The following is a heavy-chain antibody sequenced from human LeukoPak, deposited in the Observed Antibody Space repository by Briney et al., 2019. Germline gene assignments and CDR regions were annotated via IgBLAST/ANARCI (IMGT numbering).Heavy chain of an antibody. Sequence: GASVKVSCKASGYTFTAYAMNWVRQAPGQGLEWMGWINTNTGDPTFAQGFAGRFVFSLDTSVSTAYLQISSLKAEDTAVYYCARARRGKSYWTHPLADYYYMDVWGKGTTVTVSS. CDR1: GYTFTAYA. V-gene: IGHV7-4-1*02. J-gene: IGHJ6*03. CDR3: ARARRGKSYWTHPLADYYYMDV. CDR2: INTNTGDP. D-gene: IGHD1-26*01.